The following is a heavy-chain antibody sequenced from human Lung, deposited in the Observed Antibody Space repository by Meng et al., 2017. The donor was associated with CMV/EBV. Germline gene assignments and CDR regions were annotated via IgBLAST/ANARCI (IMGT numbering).Heavy chain of an antibody. D-gene: IGHD6-19*01. V-gene: IGHV1-18*01. CDR3: ARDAGTIAVSGIGDY. CDR2: ISAYNGDT. Sequence: SVXVSXQASGYIFTKYGVNWMRQAPGQGPEWMGWISAYNGDTMYAPKVQGRVTMTTDTSTSTAYMELRGLRSDDTAVYYCARDAGTIAVSGIGDYWGQGTVVTVS. CDR1: GYIFTKYG. J-gene: IGHJ4*02.